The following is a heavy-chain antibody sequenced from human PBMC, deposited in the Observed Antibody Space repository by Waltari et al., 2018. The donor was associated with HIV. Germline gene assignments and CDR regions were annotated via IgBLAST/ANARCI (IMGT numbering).Heavy chain of an antibody. D-gene: IGHD3-10*01. J-gene: IGHJ4*02. CDR1: GFTFSFYW. Sequence: EVRLVESGGGWVQPGGSLTLTCETSGFTFSFYWLSWCRQAPGKGREGGANINQAGTERHYVDSVRGRFTISRDNGKRSSFLQMNSLSVEDTAVYYCATTHGSGDFDNDFEYWGQGTLV. V-gene: IGHV3-7*01. CDR3: ATTHGSGDFDNDFEY. CDR2: INQAGTER.